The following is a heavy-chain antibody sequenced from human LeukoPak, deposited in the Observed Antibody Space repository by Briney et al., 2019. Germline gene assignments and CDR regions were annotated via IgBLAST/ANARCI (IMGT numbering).Heavy chain of an antibody. D-gene: IGHD3-22*01. CDR3: AKPYYYDSSGQPHIDY. V-gene: IGHV3-23*01. J-gene: IGHJ4*02. CDR2: ISESGGGT. CDR1: GFTFSSFA. Sequence: GGSLRLSCAASGFTFSSFAMSWVRQAPGKGLEWVSAISESGGGTYYADSVKGRFTISRDNSKNTLYLQMNSLRAEDTAVYYCAKPYYYDSSGQPHIDYWGQGTLVTVSS.